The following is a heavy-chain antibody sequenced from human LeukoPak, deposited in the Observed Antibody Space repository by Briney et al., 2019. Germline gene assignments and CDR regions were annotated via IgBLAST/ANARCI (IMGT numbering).Heavy chain of an antibody. J-gene: IGHJ4*02. CDR3: AREYYYDSSGYLRSYGY. CDR1: GYTFTSYY. CDR2: INPSGGST. Sequence: GASVKVSCKASGYTFTSYYMHWVRQATGQGLEWMGIINPSGGSTSYAQKFQGRVTMTRDTSTSTVYMELSSLRSEVTAVYYCAREYYYDSSGYLRSYGYWGQGTLVTVSS. V-gene: IGHV1-46*01. D-gene: IGHD3-22*01.